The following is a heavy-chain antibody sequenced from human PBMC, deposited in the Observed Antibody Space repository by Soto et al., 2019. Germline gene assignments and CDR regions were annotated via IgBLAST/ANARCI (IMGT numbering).Heavy chain of an antibody. CDR3: AKDLSITMIVVVITLDAFDI. Sequence: EVQLLESGGGLVQPGGSLRLSCAASGFTFSSYAMSWVRQAPGKGLEWVSAISGSGGSTYYADSVKGRFTISRDNSKNTLYLQMNSLRAEDTAVYYCAKDLSITMIVVVITLDAFDIWGQGTMVTVSS. D-gene: IGHD3-22*01. CDR2: ISGSGGST. V-gene: IGHV3-23*01. CDR1: GFTFSSYA. J-gene: IGHJ3*02.